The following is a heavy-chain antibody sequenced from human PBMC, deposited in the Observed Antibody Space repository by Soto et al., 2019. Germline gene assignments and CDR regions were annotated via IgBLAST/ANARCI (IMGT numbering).Heavy chain of an antibody. J-gene: IGHJ4*02. CDR1: GFTFTASA. D-gene: IGHD1-26*01. CDR3: ARDLTPGLVGH. V-gene: IGHV1-58*01. Sequence: GASVKVSCKASGFTFTASAVQWVRQARGQRLEWIGWIVIGSGKTNYAENFRERVTLTRDTSTSTAYMELTGLRSDDTAVYYCARDLTPGLVGHWGQGTLVTVSS. CDR2: IVIGSGKT.